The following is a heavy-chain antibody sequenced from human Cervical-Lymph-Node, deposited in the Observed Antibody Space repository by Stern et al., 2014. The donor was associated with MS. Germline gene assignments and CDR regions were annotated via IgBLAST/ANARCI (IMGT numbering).Heavy chain of an antibody. CDR2: SYPGDSDA. Sequence: EVQLVESGAEVKKPGESLKISCKGSGYSFTRNWIGWVRQMPGKGLEWMGVSYPGDSDARYSPSFQGRGTISADKSISTAYLQWSGLKASDTAMYYCATAHGSSSAYYGVDVWGQGTTVTVSS. D-gene: IGHD6-6*01. CDR1: GYSFTRNW. J-gene: IGHJ6*02. CDR3: ATAHGSSSAYYGVDV. V-gene: IGHV5-51*01.